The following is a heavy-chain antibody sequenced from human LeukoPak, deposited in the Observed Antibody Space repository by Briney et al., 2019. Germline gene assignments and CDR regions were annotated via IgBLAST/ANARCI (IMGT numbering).Heavy chain of an antibody. Sequence: SETLSLTCTVSGGSISSYYWSWIRQPPGKGLEWIGYIYYSGSTNYNPSLKSRVTISVDTSKNQFSLKLSSVTAADTAVYYCARHQFPRDPAMAHFDYWGQGTLVTVSS. CDR1: GGSISSYY. J-gene: IGHJ4*02. CDR2: IYYSGST. CDR3: ARHQFPRDPAMAHFDY. D-gene: IGHD5-18*01. V-gene: IGHV4-59*08.